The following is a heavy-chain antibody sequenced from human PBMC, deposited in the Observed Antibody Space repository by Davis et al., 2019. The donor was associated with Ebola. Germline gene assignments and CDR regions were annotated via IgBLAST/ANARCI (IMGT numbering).Heavy chain of an antibody. CDR2: IYPSDSDT. J-gene: IGHJ6*04. CDR3: ARQVRHTSTLSPTRQYYGLDV. CDR1: GYSFSTYW. V-gene: IGHV5-51*01. D-gene: IGHD3-16*02. Sequence: GESLKISCKGSGYSFSTYWIGWVRPMPGKGLEWMGIIYPSDSDTRYSPSFRGQVTVSAHKSIDTAYLQWNTLKASDTATYCCARQVRHTSTLSPTRQYYGLDVWGNGTPVTVSS.